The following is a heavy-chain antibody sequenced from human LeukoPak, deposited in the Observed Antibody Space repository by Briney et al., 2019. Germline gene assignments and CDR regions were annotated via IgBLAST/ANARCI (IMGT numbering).Heavy chain of an antibody. CDR2: MNPNSGNT. V-gene: IGHV1-8*01. D-gene: IGHD6-13*01. J-gene: IGHJ4*02. CDR1: GYTFTSYD. CDR3: ARAQSTSREVAAAGSDY. Sequence: ASVKVSCKASGYTFTSYDINWVRQATGQGLEWMGWMNPNSGNTGYTQKFQGRVTITADESTSTAYMELSSLRSEDTAVYYCARAQSTSREVAAAGSDYWGQGTLVTVSS.